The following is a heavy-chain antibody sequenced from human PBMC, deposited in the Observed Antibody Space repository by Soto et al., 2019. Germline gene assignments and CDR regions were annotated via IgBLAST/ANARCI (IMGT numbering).Heavy chain of an antibody. CDR1: GGSFSGYY. Sequence: QVQLQQWGAGLLKPSETLSLTCAVYGGSFSGYYWSWIRQPPGKGLEWIGEINHSGSTNYNPSLKSRGTISVDTSKNQFSLKLSSVTAADTAVYYCARRYSGYDFDYRGQGTLVTVSS. D-gene: IGHD5-12*01. CDR3: ARRYSGYDFDY. V-gene: IGHV4-34*01. J-gene: IGHJ4*02. CDR2: INHSGST.